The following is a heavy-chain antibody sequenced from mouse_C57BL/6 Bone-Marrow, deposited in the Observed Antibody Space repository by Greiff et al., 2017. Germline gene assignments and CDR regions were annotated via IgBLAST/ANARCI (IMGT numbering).Heavy chain of an antibody. CDR1: GFTFSSYA. CDR3: ARVDY. Sequence: EVQVVESGGGLVKPGGSLKLSCAASGFTFSSYAMSWVRQTPEKRLEWVATISDGGSYTYYPANVKGRFTISRDNAKNHLYLQMSHLKAEDTAMYYCARVDYWGQGTTLTVSS. J-gene: IGHJ2*01. CDR2: ISDGGSYT. V-gene: IGHV5-4*01.